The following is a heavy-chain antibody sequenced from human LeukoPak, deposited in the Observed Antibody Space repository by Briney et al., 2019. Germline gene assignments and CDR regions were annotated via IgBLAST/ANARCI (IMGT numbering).Heavy chain of an antibody. J-gene: IGHJ4*02. D-gene: IGHD3-10*01. V-gene: IGHV3-23*01. CDR2: ISGSGGST. CDR3: AKGAREPPNYYGSGSYWALFDY. Sequence: GGSLRLSCAASGFTFSSYAMSWVRQAPGKGLEWVSAISGSGGSTYYADSVKGRFTISRDNSKNTLYLQMNSLRAEDTAAYYCAKGAREPPNYYGSGSYWALFDYWGQGTLVTVSS. CDR1: GFTFSSYA.